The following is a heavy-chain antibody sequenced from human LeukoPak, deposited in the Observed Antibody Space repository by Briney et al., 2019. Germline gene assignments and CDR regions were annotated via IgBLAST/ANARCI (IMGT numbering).Heavy chain of an antibody. CDR1: GFTFDDYA. CDR2: ISWNSGSI. V-gene: IGHV3-9*01. Sequence: GGSLRLSCAASGFTFDDYAMHWVRQAPGKGLEWVSGISWNSGSIGYADSVKGRFTISRDNSKNTLYLQMNSLRAEDTAVYYCAREDRFYGSGRLYWGQGTLVTVSS. CDR3: AREDRFYGSGRLY. J-gene: IGHJ4*02. D-gene: IGHD3-10*01.